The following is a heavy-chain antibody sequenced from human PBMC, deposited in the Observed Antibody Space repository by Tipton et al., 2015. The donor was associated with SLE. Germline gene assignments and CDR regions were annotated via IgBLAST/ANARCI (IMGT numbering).Heavy chain of an antibody. CDR1: GGSISSFY. Sequence: TLSLTCTVSGGSISSFYWSWIRQPPGKGLEWIGYIYYGGSGNYNPSLKSRVSISVDRSKNQFSLKLNSVTAADTAVYYCARAVHDSSGTPFDSWGQGAQVTVSS. V-gene: IGHV4-59*01. CDR2: IYYGGSG. CDR3: ARAVHDSSGTPFDS. D-gene: IGHD3-22*01. J-gene: IGHJ4*02.